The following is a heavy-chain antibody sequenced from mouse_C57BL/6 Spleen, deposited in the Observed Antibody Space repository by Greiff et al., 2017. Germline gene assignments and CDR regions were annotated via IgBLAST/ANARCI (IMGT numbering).Heavy chain of an antibody. Sequence: EVMLVESGGDLVKPGGSLKLSCAASGFTFSSYGMSWVRQTPDKRLEWVATISSGGSYTYYPDSVKGRFTISRDNATNTLYLQMSSLKSEDTAVYYCARHDCGSSYWYFDVWGTGTTVTVSS. J-gene: IGHJ1*03. CDR2: ISSGGSYT. CDR3: ARHDCGSSYWYFDV. V-gene: IGHV5-6*01. D-gene: IGHD1-1*01. CDR1: GFTFSSYG.